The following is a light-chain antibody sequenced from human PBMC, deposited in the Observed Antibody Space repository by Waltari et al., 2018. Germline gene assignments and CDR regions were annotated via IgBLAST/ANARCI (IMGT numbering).Light chain of an antibody. CDR3: QSYDSTLRGSV. V-gene: IGLV1-40*01. J-gene: IGLJ3*02. Sequence: QSVLTQPPSVSGAPGQRVTISCTGTTPNFGAGFAVQWYQQLPKTAPKLLIFSTYNRPSGVPDRFSGSKSGTSASLTITGLQADDEADYYCQSYDSTLRGSVFGGGTRLTVL. CDR1: TPNFGAGFA. CDR2: STY.